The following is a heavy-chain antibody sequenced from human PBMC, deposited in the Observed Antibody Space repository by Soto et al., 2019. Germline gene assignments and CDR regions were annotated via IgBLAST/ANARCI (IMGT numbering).Heavy chain of an antibody. CDR1: GFNFHTYT. CDR2: ISGTSETI. Sequence: DVQLVESGGGLVKPGGSLRLSCAASGFNFHTYTMTWVRQAPGKGLEWVSYISGTSETIFYADSVKGRFTISRDNAKNSLYLQLHSLRDEETAVYYCATGYCRSDNCHFPHWGQGTLVTVSS. D-gene: IGHD2-2*03. V-gene: IGHV3-48*02. CDR3: ATGYCRSDNCHFPH. J-gene: IGHJ1*01.